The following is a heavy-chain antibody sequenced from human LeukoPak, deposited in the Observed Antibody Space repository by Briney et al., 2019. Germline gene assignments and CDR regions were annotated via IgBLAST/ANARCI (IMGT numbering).Heavy chain of an antibody. CDR3: AKAGGSGWYHWYFDL. Sequence: GRSLRLSCAASGFTFDDYAMHWVRQAPGKGLEWVSGISWNSGSIGYADSVKGRFTISRDNAKNSLYLQMNSLRAEDMALYYCAKAGGSGWYHWYFDLWGRGTLVTVSS. V-gene: IGHV3-9*03. D-gene: IGHD6-19*01. CDR1: GFTFDDYA. CDR2: ISWNSGSI. J-gene: IGHJ2*01.